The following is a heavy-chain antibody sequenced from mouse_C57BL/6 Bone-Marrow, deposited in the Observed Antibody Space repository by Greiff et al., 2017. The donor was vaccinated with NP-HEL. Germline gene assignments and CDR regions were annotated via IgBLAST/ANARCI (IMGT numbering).Heavy chain of an antibody. CDR1: GFNIKDDY. CDR3: TTEGFYGRPWFAY. J-gene: IGHJ3*01. D-gene: IGHD1-1*02. Sequence: DVQLQESGAELVRPGASVKLSCTASGFNIKDDYMHWVKQRPEQGLEWIGWIDPENGDTEYASKFQGKATITADTSSNTAYLQLSSLTSEDTAVYYCTTEGFYGRPWFAYWGQGTLVTVSA. CDR2: IDPENGDT. V-gene: IGHV14-4*01.